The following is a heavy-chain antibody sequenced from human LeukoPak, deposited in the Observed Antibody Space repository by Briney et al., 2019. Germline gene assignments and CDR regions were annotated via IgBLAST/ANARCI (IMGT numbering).Heavy chain of an antibody. V-gene: IGHV4-59*08. CDR1: GGSISGYY. Sequence: SETLSLTCTVSGGSISGYYWSWIRQPPGKGLEWIGYINYSGSTNYNPSLKSRVTISVDTSKKNQFSLKLSSVTAADTAVYYCARHERIFGMVSYFDYWGQGTLVTVSP. CDR3: ARHERIFGMVSYFDY. CDR2: INYSGST. J-gene: IGHJ4*02. D-gene: IGHD3-3*01.